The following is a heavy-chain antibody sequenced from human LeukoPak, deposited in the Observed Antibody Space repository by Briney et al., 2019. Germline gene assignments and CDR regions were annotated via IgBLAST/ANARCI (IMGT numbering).Heavy chain of an antibody. CDR3: ARAPSRPRSGWLAEYFQH. CDR1: GGSISSYY. CDR2: INHSGST. Sequence: PSETLSLTCTVSGGSISSYYRSWIRQPPGKGLEWIGEINHSGSTNYNPSLKSRVTISVDTSKNQFSLKLSSVTAADTAVYYCARAPSRPRSGWLAEYFQHWGQGTLVTVSS. J-gene: IGHJ1*01. D-gene: IGHD6-19*01. V-gene: IGHV4-34*01.